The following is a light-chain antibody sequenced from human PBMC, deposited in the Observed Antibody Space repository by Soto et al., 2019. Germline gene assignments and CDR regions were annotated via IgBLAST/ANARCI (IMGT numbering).Light chain of an antibody. CDR2: DAS. V-gene: IGKV3-15*01. CDR1: QSVGTN. Sequence: EIVMTQSPATMSLSPGDRAALSCRASQSVGTNLAWYQQKPGQAPTLLIYDASTRATRLPDRFSGSGSGTEFNPTITSLQSEDFAIYYCQQYNNWPPDFTFGQGTKVDIK. CDR3: QQYNNWPPDFT. J-gene: IGKJ2*01.